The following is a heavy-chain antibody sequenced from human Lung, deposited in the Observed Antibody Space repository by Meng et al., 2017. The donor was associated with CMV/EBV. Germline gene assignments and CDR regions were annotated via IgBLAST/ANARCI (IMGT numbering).Heavy chain of an antibody. V-gene: IGHV5-51*01. CDR2: IYPGDSDT. Sequence: ESLKISXSCSGYSFTSYWIGWVRQMPGKGLEWMGIIYPGDSDTRYSPSFQGQVTISADKSISTAYLQWSSLKASDTAMYYCARTVKYYYDSSGPDPWGQGTXVTVSS. CDR1: GYSFTSYW. D-gene: IGHD3-22*01. CDR3: ARTVKYYYDSSGPDP. J-gene: IGHJ5*02.